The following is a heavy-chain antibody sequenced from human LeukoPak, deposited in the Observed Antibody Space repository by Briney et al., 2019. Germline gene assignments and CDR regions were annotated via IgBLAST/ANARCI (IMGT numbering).Heavy chain of an antibody. CDR2: INPKSGDT. CDR3: ARDYTNFADY. CDR1: GYTFTDYY. J-gene: IGHJ4*02. D-gene: IGHD2-8*01. Sequence: ASVQVSCRASGYTFTDYYIHWVRQAPGQGLEWMGWINPKSGDTFFARKYEGSVTMTSDTSLSTVYMELSGLKSDDTAVYYCARDYTNFADYWGQGTLVTVSS. V-gene: IGHV1-2*02.